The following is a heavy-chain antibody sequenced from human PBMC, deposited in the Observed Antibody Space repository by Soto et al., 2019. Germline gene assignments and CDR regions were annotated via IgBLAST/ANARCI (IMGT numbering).Heavy chain of an antibody. Sequence: SETLSLTCTVSGGSISSCGYYWSWIRQHPGKGLEWIGYIYYSGSTYYNPSLKSRVTISVDTSKNQFSLKLSSVTAADTAVYYCARDYLPSRLEDYYYGMDVWGQGTTVTVSS. V-gene: IGHV4-31*03. CDR2: IYYSGST. CDR3: ARDYLPSRLEDYYYGMDV. CDR1: GGSISSCGYY. J-gene: IGHJ6*02. D-gene: IGHD4-17*01.